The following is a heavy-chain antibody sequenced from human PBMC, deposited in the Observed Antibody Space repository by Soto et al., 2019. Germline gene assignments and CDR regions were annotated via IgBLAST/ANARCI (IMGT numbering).Heavy chain of an antibody. CDR3: VRDRSGWYRQFDC. Sequence: GGSLRLSCAASGFTFTKYAMSWVRQVPGKGLEWVSTITGPGGSTNYADSVKGRFTISRDNSMSTLYLQMNSLRAEDTAIYYCVRDRSGWYRQFDCWGQGALVTVSS. CDR1: GFTFTKYA. V-gene: IGHV3-23*01. J-gene: IGHJ4*02. D-gene: IGHD6-19*01. CDR2: ITGPGGST.